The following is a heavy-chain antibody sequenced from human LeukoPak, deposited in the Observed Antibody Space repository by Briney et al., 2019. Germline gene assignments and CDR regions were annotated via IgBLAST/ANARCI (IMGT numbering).Heavy chain of an antibody. V-gene: IGHV3-30*18. Sequence: GRSLRLSCAASGFTFSSYGMHWVRQAPGKGLEGVAVISYDGSNKYYADSVKGRFTISRDKSKNTLYLQMNSLRTEDTAVYYCAKDSGSYYAAGGLKDDWGQGTLVTVSS. CDR3: AKDSGSYYAAGGLKDD. D-gene: IGHD1-26*01. CDR1: GFTFSSYG. CDR2: ISYDGSNK. J-gene: IGHJ4*02.